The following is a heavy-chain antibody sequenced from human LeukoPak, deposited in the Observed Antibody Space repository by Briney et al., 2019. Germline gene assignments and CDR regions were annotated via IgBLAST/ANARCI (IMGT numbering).Heavy chain of an antibody. Sequence: SVKVSCKASGYTFTGYYTHWVRQAPGQGLEWMGGIIPIFGTANYAQKFQGRVTITTDESTSTAYMELSSLRSEDTAVYYCARVVNDYKFDYWGQGTLVTVSS. V-gene: IGHV1-69*05. J-gene: IGHJ4*02. CDR1: GYTFTGYY. CDR2: IIPIFGTA. CDR3: ARVVNDYKFDY. D-gene: IGHD4-11*01.